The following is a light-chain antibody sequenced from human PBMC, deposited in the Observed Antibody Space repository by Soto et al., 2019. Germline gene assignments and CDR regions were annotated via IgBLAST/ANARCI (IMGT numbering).Light chain of an antibody. V-gene: IGKV1-33*01. Sequence: DIQMTQSPSSLSASVGDRVTITCQASQDISNYLNWYQQKPGKAPKLLIYDASNLETGVPSRFSGSGSGTDFTFTISSLQPEDIATYYCQQYDNRRVTFGQGTKVDIK. CDR1: QDISNY. CDR3: QQYDNRRVT. CDR2: DAS. J-gene: IGKJ2*01.